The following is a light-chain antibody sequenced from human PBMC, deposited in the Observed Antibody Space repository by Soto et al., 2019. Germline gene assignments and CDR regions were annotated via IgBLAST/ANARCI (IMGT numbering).Light chain of an antibody. CDR1: QSISNS. Sequence: EIVMTQSPASLSVSPGETATLSCRASQSISNSLAWYQQKPGQAPSLLIYGASTRATGIPARFSGSGSGTEFTLTISSLQSEDFALYYCQQYNNWPPRTFGQGTKLEIK. CDR2: GAS. V-gene: IGKV3-15*01. CDR3: QQYNNWPPRT. J-gene: IGKJ2*01.